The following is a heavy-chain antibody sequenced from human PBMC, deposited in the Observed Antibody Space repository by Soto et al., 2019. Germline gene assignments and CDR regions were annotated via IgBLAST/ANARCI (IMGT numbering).Heavy chain of an antibody. V-gene: IGHV4-4*02. J-gene: IGHJ6*02. Sequence: QVQLQESGPGLVKPSGTLSLTCAVSGGSISSSNWWSWVRQPPGKGLEWIGEIYHSGSTNYNPSLQSRVTISVDKSKTQFSLKLSSVTAADTAVYYCARGRAAAGYYYYGMDVWGQGTTVPVSS. CDR2: IYHSGST. CDR1: GGSISSSNW. CDR3: ARGRAAAGYYYYGMDV. D-gene: IGHD6-13*01.